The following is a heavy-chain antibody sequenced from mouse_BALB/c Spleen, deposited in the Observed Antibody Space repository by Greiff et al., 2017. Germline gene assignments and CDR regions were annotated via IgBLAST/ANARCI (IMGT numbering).Heavy chain of an antibody. CDR3: ARQLGLPWFAY. V-gene: IGHV2-9*02. CDR1: GFSLTSYG. D-gene: IGHD3-1*01. Sequence: VMLVESGPGLVAPSQSLSITCTVSGFSLTSYGVHWVRQPPGKGLEWLGVIWAGGSTNYNSALMSRLSISKDNSKSQVFLKMNSLQTDDTAMYYCARQLGLPWFAYWGQGTLVTVSA. J-gene: IGHJ3*01. CDR2: IWAGGST.